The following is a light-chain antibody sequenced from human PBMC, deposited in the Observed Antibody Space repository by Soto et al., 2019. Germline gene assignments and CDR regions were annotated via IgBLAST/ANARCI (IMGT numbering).Light chain of an antibody. CDR1: SSDVGAFNL. J-gene: IGLJ2*01. V-gene: IGLV2-14*03. CDR3: TSHTTTSPPVL. CDR2: DVR. Sequence: QSVLTQPASVSGSPGQSITISCTGTSSDVGAFNLVSWYQQHPGKAPKLMIYDVRHRPSGVSDRFSGSKSGNTASLTIYGLQAEDEADYYCTSHTTTSPPVLFGGGTKLTVL.